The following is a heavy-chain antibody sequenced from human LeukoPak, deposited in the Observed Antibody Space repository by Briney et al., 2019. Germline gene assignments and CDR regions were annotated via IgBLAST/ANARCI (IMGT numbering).Heavy chain of an antibody. J-gene: IGHJ6*03. CDR1: DGSISSYF. CDR3: ARGTTVTHMDV. Sequence: PSETLSLTCTVSDGSISSYFWSWLRQPPGKGLEWIGYIHYSGSTNYNPSLKSRVTISLDRSKNQFSLKLNSVTAADTAVYYCARGTTVTHMDVWGKGTTVTVSS. V-gene: IGHV4-59*01. D-gene: IGHD4-11*01. CDR2: IHYSGST.